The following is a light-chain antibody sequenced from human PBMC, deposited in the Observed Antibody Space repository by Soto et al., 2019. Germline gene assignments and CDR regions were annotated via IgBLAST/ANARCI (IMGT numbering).Light chain of an antibody. CDR1: QSISSY. CDR2: AAS. J-gene: IGKJ4*01. V-gene: IGKV1-39*01. CDR3: QQSYSTPLT. Sequence: IQMTPSPSSPSTYVGDIVTITCRASQSISSYLNWYQQKPGKAPKLLIYAASSLQSGVPSRFSGSGSGTDFTLTISSLQPEDFATYYCQQSYSTPLTFGGGSKVDIK.